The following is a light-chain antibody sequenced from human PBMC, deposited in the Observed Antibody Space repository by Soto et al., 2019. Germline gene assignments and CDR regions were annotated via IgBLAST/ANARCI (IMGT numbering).Light chain of an antibody. J-gene: IGKJ4*01. CDR3: QQHNDWTWHLT. CDR2: GAS. CDR1: QSVSSSY. V-gene: IGKV3-15*01. Sequence: DILLTQSPSTVSASVGDTATLSCLASQSVSSSYLAWYQQKPGQALRPLIYGASTRATSIPARFSGSGSGTEFTLTISSLKPEDFAVYYCQQHNDWTWHLTFGGGTKVDI.